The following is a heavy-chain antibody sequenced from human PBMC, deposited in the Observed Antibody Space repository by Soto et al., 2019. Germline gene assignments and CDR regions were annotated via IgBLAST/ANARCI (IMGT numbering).Heavy chain of an antibody. V-gene: IGHV3-33*01. CDR1: GFTFSSYG. CDR2: IWYDGSNK. D-gene: IGHD3-9*01. CDR3: ARESTHYDILTGYYSVDYFDY. Sequence: ESGGGVVQPGRSMRLSCAASGFTFSSYGMHWVRQAPGKGLEWVAVIWYDGSNKYYADSVKGRFTISRDNSKNTLYLQMNSLRAEDTAVYYCARESTHYDILTGYYSVDYFDYWGQGTLVTVSS. J-gene: IGHJ4*02.